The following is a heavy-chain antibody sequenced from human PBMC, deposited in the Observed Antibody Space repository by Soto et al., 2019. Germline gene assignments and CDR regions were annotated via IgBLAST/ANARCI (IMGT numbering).Heavy chain of an antibody. J-gene: IGHJ6*02. CDR3: ARSGYSSSWYRALTDYYYGMDV. D-gene: IGHD6-13*01. CDR1: GYTFTGYY. V-gene: IGHV1-2*02. CDR2: INPNSGGT. Sequence: ASVKVSCKXSGYTFTGYYMHWVRQAPGQGLEWMGWINPNSGGTNYAQKFQGGVTMTRDTSISTAYMELSRLRSDDTAVYYCARSGYSSSWYRALTDYYYGMDVWGQGTTVTVS.